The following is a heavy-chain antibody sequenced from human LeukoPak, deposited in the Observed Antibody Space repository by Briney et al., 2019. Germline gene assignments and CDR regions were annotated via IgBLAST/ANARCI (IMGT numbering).Heavy chain of an antibody. CDR3: AIKGLWFGELSGAFDS. V-gene: IGHV1-3*01. CDR2: ISAGNGNT. Sequence: GASVKVSCKASGYTFTTYPMHWVRQAPGQRLEWMGWISAGNGNTKYSQKFQGRVSITRDTSASTAYMELSSLRSEDTAVYYCAIKGLWFGELSGAFDSWGQGTMVTVSS. J-gene: IGHJ3*02. D-gene: IGHD3-10*01. CDR1: GYTFTTYP.